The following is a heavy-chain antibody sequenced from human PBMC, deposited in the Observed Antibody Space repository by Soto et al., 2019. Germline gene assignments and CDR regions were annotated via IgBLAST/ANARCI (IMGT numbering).Heavy chain of an antibody. CDR1: GGTFSSYT. D-gene: IGHD6-19*01. CDR2: IIPILGIA. Sequence: QVQLVQSGAEVKKPGSSVKVSCKASGGTFSSYTITWVRQAPGQGLEWLGRIIPILGIANYAQKFQVRVTTTADKSTNTASTELSSLRSEVAAVYYCARDRSLDAHYYYSMDVWGKGNTVTVSS. CDR3: ARDRSLDAHYYYSMDV. V-gene: IGHV1-69*08. J-gene: IGHJ6*03.